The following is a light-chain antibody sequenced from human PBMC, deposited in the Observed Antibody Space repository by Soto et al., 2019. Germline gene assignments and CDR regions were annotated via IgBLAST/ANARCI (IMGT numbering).Light chain of an antibody. CDR3: PAWDDSLNGFYV. J-gene: IGLJ1*01. CDR2: SNS. Sequence: QSVLTQPPSASGTPGPRVTMSCSAGKSNIESQTVNWSQHLPVTAPTHLTYSNSETPSRVPARSSGSQSVCSCSLAIRRLQSADEGDYYCPAWDDSLNGFYVFGTGTKVTVL. V-gene: IGLV1-44*01. CDR1: KSNIESQT.